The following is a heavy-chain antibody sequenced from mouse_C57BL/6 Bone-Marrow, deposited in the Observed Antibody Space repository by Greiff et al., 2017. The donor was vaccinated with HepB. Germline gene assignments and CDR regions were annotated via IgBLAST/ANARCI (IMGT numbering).Heavy chain of an antibody. J-gene: IGHJ4*01. CDR2: ISDGGSYT. CDR3: ARDLKLGQGYYAMDY. D-gene: IGHD4-1*01. V-gene: IGHV5-4*01. CDR1: GFTFSSYA. Sequence: EVQLVESGGGLVKPGGSLKLSCAASGFTFSSYAMSWVRQTPEKRLEWVATISDGGSYTYYPDNVKGRFTISRDNAKNNLYLQMSHLKSEDTAMYYCARDLKLGQGYYAMDYWGQGTSVTVSS.